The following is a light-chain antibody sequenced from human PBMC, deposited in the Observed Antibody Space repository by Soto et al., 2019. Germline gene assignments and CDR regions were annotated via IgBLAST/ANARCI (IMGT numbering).Light chain of an antibody. J-gene: IGKJ1*01. Sequence: DIQMTQSPSSVSASVGDRVTITCRASQGISSWLAWYQHKPWKAPKLLIYAASSLQRGVASRFSGSGSGTDVTLNISSLQHEDVVTCYCQQANSFPWTFGQGTKVEIK. V-gene: IGKV1-12*01. CDR2: AAS. CDR3: QQANSFPWT. CDR1: QGISSW.